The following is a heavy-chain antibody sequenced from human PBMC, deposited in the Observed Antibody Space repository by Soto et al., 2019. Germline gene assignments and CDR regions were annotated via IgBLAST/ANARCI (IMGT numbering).Heavy chain of an antibody. V-gene: IGHV3-48*01. D-gene: IGHD3-22*01. Sequence: EVQLVESGGGLVQPGGSLRLSCAASGFTFSSYNMNWVRKAPGKGLEWVSYFSSSSGTIYYADSVKGRCTISRDNAKNSLYLQMNSLRAEATAVYYCAIEGDSSGWYNWLDPWGQGTLVTVSS. CDR2: FSSSSGTI. CDR3: AIEGDSSGWYNWLDP. J-gene: IGHJ5*02. CDR1: GFTFSSYN.